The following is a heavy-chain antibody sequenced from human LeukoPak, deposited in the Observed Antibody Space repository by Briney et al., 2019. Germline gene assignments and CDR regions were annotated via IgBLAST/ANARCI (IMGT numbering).Heavy chain of an antibody. V-gene: IGHV1-24*01. CDR1: GYTLTELS. D-gene: IGHD3-22*01. Sequence: ASVKVSCKVSGYTLTELSMHWVRQAPGKGLEWMGGFDPEDGETIYAQKFQGRVTITADKSTSTAYMELSSLRSEDTAVYYCARKGSSYDSSGTDAFDIWGQGTMVTVSS. CDR3: ARKGSSYDSSGTDAFDI. J-gene: IGHJ3*02. CDR2: FDPEDGET.